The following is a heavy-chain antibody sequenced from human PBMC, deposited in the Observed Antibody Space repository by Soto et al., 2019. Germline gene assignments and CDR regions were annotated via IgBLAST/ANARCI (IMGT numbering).Heavy chain of an antibody. CDR3: AKYRRTEAEGFTLDY. CDR1: GDSINNYY. D-gene: IGHD6-13*01. Sequence: TLSLTCTVSGDSINNYYWSWIRQPPGKRLEWIGYIYYTGSTTYNPSLESRVTMSVDTSKNQFSLKLNSVNAADTAVYYCAKYRRTEAEGFTLDYWGRGTLVTVSS. J-gene: IGHJ4*02. CDR2: IYYTGST. V-gene: IGHV4-59*01.